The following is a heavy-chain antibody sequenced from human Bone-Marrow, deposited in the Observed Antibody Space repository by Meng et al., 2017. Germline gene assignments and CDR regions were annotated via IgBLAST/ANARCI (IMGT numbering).Heavy chain of an antibody. V-gene: IGHV3-11*04. CDR3: ARLTPYSSSWYGAFDI. J-gene: IGHJ3*02. Sequence: GGSLRLSCAASGFTFSDYYMSWIRQAPGKGLEWVSYISSSGSTIYYADSVKGRFTISRDNAKNTLYLQMNSLRAEDTAVYYCARLTPYSSSWYGAFDIWGQGTMVTVSS. D-gene: IGHD6-13*01. CDR1: GFTFSDYY. CDR2: ISSSGSTI.